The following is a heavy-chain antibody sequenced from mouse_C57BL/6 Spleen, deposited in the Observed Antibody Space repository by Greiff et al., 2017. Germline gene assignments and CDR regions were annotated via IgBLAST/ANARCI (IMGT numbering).Heavy chain of an antibody. CDR2: ISDGGSYT. Sequence: EVKLMESGGGLVKPGGSLKLSCAASRFTFSSYAMSWVRQTPEKRLEWVATISDGGSYTYYPDNVKGRFTISRDNAKNNLYLQMSHLKSEDTAMYYCARDKAYSNYGFAYWGQGTLVTVSA. CDR3: ARDKAYSNYGFAY. D-gene: IGHD2-5*01. CDR1: RFTFSSYA. J-gene: IGHJ3*01. V-gene: IGHV5-4*01.